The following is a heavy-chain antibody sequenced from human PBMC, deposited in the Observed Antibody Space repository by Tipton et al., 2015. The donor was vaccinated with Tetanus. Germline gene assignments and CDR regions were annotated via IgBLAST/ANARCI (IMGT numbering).Heavy chain of an antibody. Sequence: TLSLTCTVSGGSISGGRYYWSWIRQRPGKGLEWIGDIYSSGSTYSDPSLKGRVTISVDTSTNQFSLTLNSMAAADTGVYYCARHQSGYFTPFDYWGQGKLVTVSS. J-gene: IGHJ4*02. CDR2: IYSSGST. V-gene: IGHV4-31*03. CDR1: GGSISGGRYY. CDR3: ARHQSGYFTPFDY. D-gene: IGHD3-3*01.